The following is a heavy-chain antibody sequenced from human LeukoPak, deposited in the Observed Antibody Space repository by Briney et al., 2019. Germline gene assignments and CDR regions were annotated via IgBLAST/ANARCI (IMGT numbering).Heavy chain of an antibody. V-gene: IGHV3-21*01. J-gene: IGHJ4*02. CDR2: ISSDSNYI. CDR1: GFTFSSYS. CDR3: ARDRSRVSDY. Sequence: GGSLRLSCAASGFTFSSYSMNWVRQAPGKGLEWVSAISSDSNYIYYADSMKGRFTISRDNAKNSLYLQMNSLRAEDTAVYYCARDRSRVSDYWGQGTLVTVSS.